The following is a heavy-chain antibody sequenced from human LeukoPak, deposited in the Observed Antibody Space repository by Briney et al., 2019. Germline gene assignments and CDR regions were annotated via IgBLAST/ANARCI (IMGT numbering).Heavy chain of an antibody. Sequence: GGSLRLSCAASAFTFSSYSMNWVRQAPGKGLVWVSYIDSSSSIIYYADSVKGRFTISRDNAKYSLYLQMNSLRAEDTAVYYCARAPALRFLEYYYYYMDVWGTGTTVTVSS. V-gene: IGHV3-48*01. CDR2: IDSSSSII. D-gene: IGHD3-3*01. J-gene: IGHJ6*03. CDR1: AFTFSSYS. CDR3: ARAPALRFLEYYYYYMDV.